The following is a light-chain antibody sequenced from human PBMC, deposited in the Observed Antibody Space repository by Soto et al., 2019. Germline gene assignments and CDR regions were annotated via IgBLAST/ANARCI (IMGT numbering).Light chain of an antibody. CDR2: RAS. V-gene: IGKV3-15*01. CDR3: QQYHKWPIT. J-gene: IGKJ5*01. Sequence: EIVLTQSPGTLSLSPGERATLSCRASQSINDNLAWYHHKPGQAPRLLIYRASTRAAGLPDRFSGSGSGTEFTLTISSLQSEDFAVYYCQQYHKWPITFGQGTRLEIK. CDR1: QSINDN.